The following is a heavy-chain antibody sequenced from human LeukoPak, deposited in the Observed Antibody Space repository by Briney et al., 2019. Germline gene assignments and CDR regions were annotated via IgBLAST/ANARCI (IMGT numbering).Heavy chain of an antibody. CDR1: GFTFSSYA. CDR3: AKDLNRGVVTTVSFLAFDI. J-gene: IGHJ3*02. D-gene: IGHD2-21*02. V-gene: IGHV3-23*01. Sequence: PGGSLRLSCAASGFTFSSYAMSWVRQAPGKGPEWVSAISGTGVGTYYADSVTGRFTISRDNSKNTLYLQMNSLRAEDTAVYYRAKDLNRGVVTTVSFLAFDIWGQGAMVTVSS. CDR2: ISGTGVGT.